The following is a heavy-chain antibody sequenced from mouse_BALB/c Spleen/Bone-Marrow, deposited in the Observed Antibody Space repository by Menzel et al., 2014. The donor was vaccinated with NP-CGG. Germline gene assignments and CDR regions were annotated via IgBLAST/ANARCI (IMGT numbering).Heavy chain of an antibody. V-gene: IGHV14-3*02. CDR1: GFNIKDTY. J-gene: IGHJ2*01. D-gene: IGHD2-4*01. CDR3: ARYDYGVYFDY. CDR2: IDPANGNT. Sequence: EVHLVESGAELVEPGASVKLSCTASGFNIKDTYMHWVKQRPEQGLEWIGRIDPANGNTKYDPKFQGKATITADTSSNTAYLQLSSLTSEDTAVYYCARYDYGVYFDYWGQGTTLTVSS.